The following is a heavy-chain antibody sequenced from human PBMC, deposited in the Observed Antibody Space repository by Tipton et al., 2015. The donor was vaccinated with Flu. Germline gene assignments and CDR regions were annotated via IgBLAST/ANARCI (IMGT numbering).Heavy chain of an antibody. V-gene: IGHV4-4*08. D-gene: IGHD2-2*01. J-gene: IGHJ4*02. Sequence: TLSLTCTVSGGSINGYYWSWVRQPPGKGLECLGFIYGSGTNHTPFRKSRVTISVDTSKNQFSLKLSSVTAADTAVYYCARLEGAFEGGHCVSSNCWINFWGQGTLVTVSS. CDR1: GGSINGYY. CDR2: IYGSGT. CDR3: ARLEGAFEGGHCVSSNCWINF.